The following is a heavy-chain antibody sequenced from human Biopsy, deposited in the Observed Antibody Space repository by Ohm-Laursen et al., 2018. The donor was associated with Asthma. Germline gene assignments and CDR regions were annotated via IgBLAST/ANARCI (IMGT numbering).Heavy chain of an antibody. V-gene: IGHV1-69*05. CDR1: GGMFGNYA. J-gene: IGHJ3*02. D-gene: IGHD3-9*01. CDR2: ISPIFGSS. Sequence: EASVKVSCKASGGMFGNYAISWVRQAPGLGLEWMGGISPIFGSSNYAQKFQGRVTISRDTSASTAYMDLSSLRSEDTAVYYCARTYYDFLTGQVNDAFAMWGQGTMVTVSS. CDR3: ARTYYDFLTGQVNDAFAM.